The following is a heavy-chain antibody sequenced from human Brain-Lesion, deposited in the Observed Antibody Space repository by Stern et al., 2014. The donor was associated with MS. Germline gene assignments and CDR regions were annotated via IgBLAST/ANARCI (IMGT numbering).Heavy chain of an antibody. Sequence: VQLVESGAEVKKPGASVKVSCKVSGYTLTELSMHWVRQPPRKGLEWMGGFDPEDGETIYAQKFQGRVTMTEDTSTDTAYMELSSLRSEDTAVYYCATLSPGAGGNYYRHFDYWGQGTLVTVSS. CDR3: ATLSPGAGGNYYRHFDY. J-gene: IGHJ4*02. CDR1: GYTLTELS. D-gene: IGHD1-26*01. V-gene: IGHV1-24*01. CDR2: FDPEDGET.